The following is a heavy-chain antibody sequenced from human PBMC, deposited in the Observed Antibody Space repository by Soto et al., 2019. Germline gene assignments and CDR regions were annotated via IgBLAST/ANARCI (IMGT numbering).Heavy chain of an antibody. Sequence: GGSLRLSCAASGFTFSSYAMSWVRQAPGKGLEWVSAISGSGGSTYYADSVKGRFTISRDNSKNTLYLQMNSLRAEDTAVYYCAKDLDVQLNPYGDYGLGLGWGQGTLVTVSS. J-gene: IGHJ4*02. CDR2: ISGSGGST. CDR3: AKDLDVQLNPYGDYGLGLG. D-gene: IGHD4-17*01. V-gene: IGHV3-23*01. CDR1: GFTFSSYA.